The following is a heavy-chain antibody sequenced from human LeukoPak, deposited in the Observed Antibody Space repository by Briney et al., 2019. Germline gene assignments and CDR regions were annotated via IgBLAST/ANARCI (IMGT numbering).Heavy chain of an antibody. CDR2: LSYSGGST. V-gene: IGHV3-23*01. D-gene: IGHD3-22*01. J-gene: IGHJ4*02. Sequence: PGGSLRLSCSASGFTFSSYAMSWVRQAPGKGLEWVSGLSYSGGSTYYADSVKGRFTISRDNSKNTLYLQMNSLRAEDTAVYYCAKWRSGYPNYYFDYWGQGTLVTVSS. CDR1: GFTFSSYA. CDR3: AKWRSGYPNYYFDY.